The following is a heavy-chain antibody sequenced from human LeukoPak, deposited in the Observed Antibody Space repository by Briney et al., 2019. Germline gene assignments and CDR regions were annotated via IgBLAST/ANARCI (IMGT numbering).Heavy chain of an antibody. D-gene: IGHD3-16*01. V-gene: IGHV3-7*01. CDR3: ASDGGPFDH. CDR1: GIMFSGYW. J-gene: IGHJ4*02. Sequence: QPGGSLRLSCTASGIMFSGYWMSWVRQAPGKGLEWVANIKQQGTERYYVDSVKGRFTISRDDAKKSVYLQMNSLRAEDTAVYFCASDGGPFDHWGQGILVTVAS. CDR2: IKQQGTER.